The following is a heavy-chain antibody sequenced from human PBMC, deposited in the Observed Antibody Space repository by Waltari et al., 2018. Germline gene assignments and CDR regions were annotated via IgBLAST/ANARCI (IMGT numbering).Heavy chain of an antibody. CDR3: AADEIQLDRQNSYYHMDV. V-gene: IGHV1-69*01. J-gene: IGHJ6*03. CDR2: IIPLFATT. Sequence: QVQLVQSGAEVKRPGSSVTVSCKASGGIFIRQPIGWVRRAPGQGLEWMGGIIPLFATTNYAPRFQGRLTITADESSSTAYMELSNLRSEDTAVYYCAADEIQLDRQNSYYHMDVWGEGTTVIVSS. D-gene: IGHD1-1*01. CDR1: GGIFIRQP.